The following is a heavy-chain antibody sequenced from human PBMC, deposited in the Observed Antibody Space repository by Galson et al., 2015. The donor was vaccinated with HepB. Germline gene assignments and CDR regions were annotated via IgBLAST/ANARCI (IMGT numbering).Heavy chain of an antibody. J-gene: IGHJ3*02. Sequence: TLSLTCTVSGDSISTDYWTWIRQPPGKGLEWVGYMSYSGTTNYSPSLKSRVAISVEPSKSQVSLKVNSVTAADTAVYYCARRLATTMNQDTFDIWGQGTMVTVSS. CDR3: ARRLATTMNQDTFDI. D-gene: IGHD1-1*01. CDR1: GDSISTDY. V-gene: IGHV4-59*08. CDR2: MSYSGTT.